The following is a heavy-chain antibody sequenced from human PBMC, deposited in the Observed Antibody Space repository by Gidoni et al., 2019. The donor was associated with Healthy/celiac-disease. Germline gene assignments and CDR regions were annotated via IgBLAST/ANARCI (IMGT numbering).Heavy chain of an antibody. CDR3: ARGNRYCSGGSCRHYFDY. Sequence: IRQPPGKGLEWIGYIYYSGSTNYNPSLKSRVTISVDTSKNQFSLKLSSVTAADTAVYYCARGNRYCSGGSCRHYFDYWGQGTLVTVSS. D-gene: IGHD2-15*01. J-gene: IGHJ4*02. V-gene: IGHV4-59*01. CDR2: IYYSGST.